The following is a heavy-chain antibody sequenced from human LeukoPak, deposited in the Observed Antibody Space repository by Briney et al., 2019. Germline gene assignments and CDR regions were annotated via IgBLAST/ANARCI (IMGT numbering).Heavy chain of an antibody. J-gene: IGHJ5*02. CDR2: INHSGST. CDR3: ARDAYVGWFDP. CDR1: GGSFSGYY. V-gene: IGHV4-34*01. Sequence: SETLSLTCAVYGGSFSGYYWSWIRQPPGKGLEWIGEINHSGSTNYNPSLKSRVTISVDTPKNQFSLKLSSVTAADTAVYYCARDAYVGWFDPWGQGTLVTVSS. D-gene: IGHD2-15*01.